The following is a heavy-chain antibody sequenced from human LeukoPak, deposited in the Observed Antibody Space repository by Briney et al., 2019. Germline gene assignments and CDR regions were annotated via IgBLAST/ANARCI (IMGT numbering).Heavy chain of an antibody. CDR2: IYTSGST. V-gene: IGHV4-61*02. Sequence: SQTLSLTCTVSGGSISSGNYYWSWIRQPAGKGLEWIGRIYTSGSTNYSPSLKSRVTISVDTSKNQFSLKLSSVTAADTAVYYCARASYEDFDYWGQGTLVIVSS. J-gene: IGHJ4*02. CDR3: ARASYEDFDY. CDR1: GGSISSGNYY. D-gene: IGHD1-26*01.